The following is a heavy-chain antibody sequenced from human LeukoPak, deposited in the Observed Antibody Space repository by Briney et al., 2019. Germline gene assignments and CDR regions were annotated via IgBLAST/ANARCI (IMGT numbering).Heavy chain of an antibody. J-gene: IGHJ4*02. V-gene: IGHV4-39*01. CDR1: GGSISRSRYY. CDR3: ARHENRNDGFDY. CDR2: IYYSGNT. D-gene: IGHD1-1*01. Sequence: SETLSLTCIVSGGSISRSRYYWRWIRQPPGKGLEWIGSIYYSGNTYYNPSLKSRVTISVDRSKNQFSLKLSSVTAADTAVYYCARHENRNDGFDYWGQGTLVTVSS.